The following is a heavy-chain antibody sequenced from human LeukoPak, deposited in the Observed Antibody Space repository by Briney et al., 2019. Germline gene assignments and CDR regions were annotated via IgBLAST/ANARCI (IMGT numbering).Heavy chain of an antibody. D-gene: IGHD1-1*01. V-gene: IGHV4-39*07. CDR2: IYYSGST. CDR3: ARDRGLERRDWALYYYGMDV. Sequence: SETLSLTCTVSGGSISSSSYYWGWIRQPPGKGLEWIGSIYYSGSTYYNPSLKSRVTISVDTSKNQFSLKLSSVTAADTAVYYCARDRGLERRDWALYYYGMDVWGQGTTVTVSS. J-gene: IGHJ6*02. CDR1: GGSISSSSYY.